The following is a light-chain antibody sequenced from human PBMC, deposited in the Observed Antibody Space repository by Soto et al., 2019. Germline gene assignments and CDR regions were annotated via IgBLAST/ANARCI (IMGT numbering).Light chain of an antibody. V-gene: IGKV3-20*01. CDR1: QNVSSTY. Sequence: IVSADSKGARALSRGEGDTLSGSACQNVSSTYLAWYQQKPGQAPRLLIYGASSRATGIPDRFSGSGSGTDITLTIRRLEHEDFAAYYSQQDGRSLPSTFGQGTRLEIK. CDR3: QQDGRSLPST. CDR2: GAS. J-gene: IGKJ5*01.